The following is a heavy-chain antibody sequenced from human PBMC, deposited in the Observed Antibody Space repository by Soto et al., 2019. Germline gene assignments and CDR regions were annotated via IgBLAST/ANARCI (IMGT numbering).Heavy chain of an antibody. CDR1: GYSFTSYW. Sequence: PGESLKISCKGSGYSFTSYWIGWVRQMPGKGLEWMGIIYPGDSDTRYSPSFQGQVTISADKSISTAYLQWSSLKASDTAMYYCARGRDGYNSGYYFDYWGQGTLVTVSS. J-gene: IGHJ4*02. CDR2: IYPGDSDT. D-gene: IGHD5-12*01. CDR3: ARGRDGYNSGYYFDY. V-gene: IGHV5-51*01.